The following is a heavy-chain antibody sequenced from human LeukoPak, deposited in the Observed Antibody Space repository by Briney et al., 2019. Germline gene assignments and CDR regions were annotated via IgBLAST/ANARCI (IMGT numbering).Heavy chain of an antibody. CDR1: GFTFSSYS. D-gene: IGHD3-22*01. J-gene: IGHJ4*02. V-gene: IGHV3-48*01. Sequence: PGGSLRLSCAASGFTFSSYSMNWVRQAPGKGLEWVSYISSSSNTIYYAGSVKGRFTISRDNAKNSLYLQMNSLRAEDTAVYYCARASYDRSGYYLGAGARADYWGQGTLVTVSS. CDR3: ARASYDRSGYYLGAGARADY. CDR2: ISSSSNTI.